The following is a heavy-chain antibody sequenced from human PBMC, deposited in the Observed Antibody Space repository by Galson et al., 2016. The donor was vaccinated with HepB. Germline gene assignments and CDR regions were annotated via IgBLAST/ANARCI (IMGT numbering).Heavy chain of an antibody. CDR2: TDRPTPNP. D-gene: IGHD6-19*01. V-gene: IGHV3-23*01. Sequence: SLRLSCAASGFTFRNYALSWVRRAPGKGLEWVSHTDRPTPNPHSADSVRGRFSNYRDNSRDTLYLQMDSLTAEDSAIYYCTTWLSHHFDYWGQGTRVTVSS. J-gene: IGHJ4*02. CDR3: TTWLSHHFDY. CDR1: GFTFRNYA.